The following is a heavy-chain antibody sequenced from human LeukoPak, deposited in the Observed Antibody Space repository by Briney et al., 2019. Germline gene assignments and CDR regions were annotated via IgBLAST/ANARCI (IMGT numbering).Heavy chain of an antibody. CDR1: GFTFSSYS. D-gene: IGHD6-19*01. CDR2: ISSSSSYI. CDR3: ARSGVAGPPMGWFDP. Sequence: SGGSLRLSCAASGFTFSSYSMNWVRQAPGKGLEWVSSISSSSSYIYYADSVKGRFTISRDNAKNSLYLQMNSLRAEDTAVYYCARSGVAGPPMGWFDPWGREPWSPSPQ. V-gene: IGHV3-21*01. J-gene: IGHJ5*02.